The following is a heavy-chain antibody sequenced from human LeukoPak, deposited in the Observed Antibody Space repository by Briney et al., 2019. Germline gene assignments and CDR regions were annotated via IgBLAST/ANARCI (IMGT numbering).Heavy chain of an antibody. CDR1: GYTFTSYG. CDR3: ARGRDYYYGSSGYYYGEYFQH. J-gene: IGHJ1*01. Sequence: ASVKVSCKASGYTFTSYGISWVRQAPGQGLEWMGWISAYNGNTNYAQKLQGRVTMTTDTSTSTAYMELRSLRSDDTAVYYCARGRDYYYGSSGYYYGEYFQHWGQGTLVTVSS. D-gene: IGHD3-22*01. CDR2: ISAYNGNT. V-gene: IGHV1-18*01.